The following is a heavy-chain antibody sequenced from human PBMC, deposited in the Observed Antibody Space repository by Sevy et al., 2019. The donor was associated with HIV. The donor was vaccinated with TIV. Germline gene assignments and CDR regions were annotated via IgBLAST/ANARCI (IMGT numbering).Heavy chain of an antibody. J-gene: IGHJ4*02. Sequence: GGSLRLSCAASGFTFSDSWMTWVRQGPGKGLEWVANINQAGSNKYYVDSVRGRFTISRDNAKNSLYLQMNSLRVDDTALYYCAGGGFLSRYWGQGSLVTVSS. CDR3: AGGGFLSRY. V-gene: IGHV3-7*01. CDR2: INQAGSNK. CDR1: GFTFSDSW. D-gene: IGHD2-15*01.